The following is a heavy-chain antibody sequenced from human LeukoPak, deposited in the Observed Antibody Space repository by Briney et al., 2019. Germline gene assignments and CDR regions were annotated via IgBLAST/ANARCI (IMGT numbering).Heavy chain of an antibody. CDR3: ARDQIEMATIMGYYYGMDV. CDR1: GDIVSSNSAA. CDR2: TYYRSKWYN. Sequence: SQTLSLTCAISGDIVSSNSAAWNWIRQSPSRGLEWLGRTYYRSKWYNDYAVSVKSRITINPDTSKNQFSLQLNSVTPEDTAVYYCARDQIEMATIMGYYYGMDVWGQGTTVTVSS. V-gene: IGHV6-1*01. J-gene: IGHJ6*02. D-gene: IGHD5-24*01.